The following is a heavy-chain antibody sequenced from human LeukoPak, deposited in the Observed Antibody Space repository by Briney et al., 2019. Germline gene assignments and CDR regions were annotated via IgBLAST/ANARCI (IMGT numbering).Heavy chain of an antibody. Sequence: GASVDVSGKASGYTVTGYFVHWLRRAPGQGVRGWGWINPNSGDTSYTQTFQGRVTMTRDTPISTAYMDLSSLRSDDTAVYCCARAQSLTAPAGTFANSWGQGTLVTVSS. V-gene: IGHV1-2*02. CDR3: ARAQSLTAPAGTFANS. CDR1: GYTVTGYF. J-gene: IGHJ4*02. D-gene: IGHD6-13*01. CDR2: INPNSGDT.